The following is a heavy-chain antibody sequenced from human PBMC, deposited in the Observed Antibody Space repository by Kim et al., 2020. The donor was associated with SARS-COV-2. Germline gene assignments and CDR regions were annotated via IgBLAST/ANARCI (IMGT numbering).Heavy chain of an antibody. D-gene: IGHD4-17*01. CDR2: GI. Sequence: GIHHVDSVKGRFTVSRDNAKNSLYLQMSTLRAEDTTVYYCARDSGGDLDYWGQGTLVTVSS. J-gene: IGHJ4*02. CDR3: ARDSGGDLDY. V-gene: IGHV3-7*01.